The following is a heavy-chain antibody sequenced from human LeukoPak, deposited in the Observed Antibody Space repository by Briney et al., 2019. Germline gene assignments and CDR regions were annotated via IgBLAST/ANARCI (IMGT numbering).Heavy chain of an antibody. CDR2: MNPNSGNT. CDR1: GYTFTTYD. J-gene: IGHJ4*02. D-gene: IGHD3-10*01. Sequence: ATVKVSCKASGYTFTTYDINWVRQATGQGLEWMGWMNPNSGNTGYAQKFQGRVTMTRNTSMSTAYMELNSLRSEDTAVYYCARANYYGSGKKDLDYWGQGTLVTVSS. V-gene: IGHV1-8*01. CDR3: ARANYYGSGKKDLDY.